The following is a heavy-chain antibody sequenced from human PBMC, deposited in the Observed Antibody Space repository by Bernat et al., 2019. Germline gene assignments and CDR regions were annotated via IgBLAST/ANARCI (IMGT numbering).Heavy chain of an antibody. CDR2: ISSSSSTI. Sequence: EVQLVESGGGLVQPGGSLRLSCAASGFTFSSYSMNWVRQAPGKGLEWVSYISSSSSTIYYADSVKGRFTISRDNAKNSLYLQMNSLRDEDTAVYYCARDGGYYDSSGYYRLFDYWGQGTLVTVSS. CDR1: GFTFSSYS. V-gene: IGHV3-48*02. J-gene: IGHJ4*02. CDR3: ARDGGYYDSSGYYRLFDY. D-gene: IGHD3-22*01.